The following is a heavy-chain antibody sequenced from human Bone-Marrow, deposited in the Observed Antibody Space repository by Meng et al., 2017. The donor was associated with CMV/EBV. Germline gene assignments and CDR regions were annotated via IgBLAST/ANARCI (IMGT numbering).Heavy chain of an antibody. V-gene: IGHV3-15*01. CDR1: GFTFSNAW. CDR3: FLLLANWGYGYGMDV. J-gene: IGHJ6*02. D-gene: IGHD7-27*01. CDR2: IKSKTDGGTT. Sequence: GESLKISCAASGFTFSNAWMSWVRQAPGKGLEWVGRIKSKTDGGTTDYAAPVKGRFTISRDDSKNTLYLQMNSLKTEDTAVYYCFLLLANWGYGYGMDVWGQGTTVTVSS.